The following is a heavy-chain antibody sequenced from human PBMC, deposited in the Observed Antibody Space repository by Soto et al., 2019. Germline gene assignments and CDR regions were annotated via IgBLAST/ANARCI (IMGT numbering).Heavy chain of an antibody. D-gene: IGHD2-8*01. Sequence: GASVKVSCKASGYTFTSYGISWVRQAPGQGLEWMGWISAYNGNTNYAQKLQGRVTMTTDTSTSTAYMELRSLRSDDTAVYYCARDLGYCTNGVCQEDWFDPWGQGTLVTVSS. J-gene: IGHJ5*02. CDR1: GYTFTSYG. V-gene: IGHV1-18*01. CDR3: ARDLGYCTNGVCQEDWFDP. CDR2: ISAYNGNT.